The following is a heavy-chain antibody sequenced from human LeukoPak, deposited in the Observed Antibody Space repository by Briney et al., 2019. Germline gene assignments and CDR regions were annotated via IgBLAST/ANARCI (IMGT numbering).Heavy chain of an antibody. D-gene: IGHD3-22*01. CDR1: GFTLSGYA. CDR2: ISGSGGST. Sequence: PGGSLRLSCAASGFTLSGYAMSWVRQAPGKGLEWVSGISGSGGSTYYADSVKGRFTISRDNSKNTLYLQMNSLRAEDTAVYYCAKERTMTSKTLTYYFDYWGQGTLVTVSS. CDR3: AKERTMTSKTLTYYFDY. V-gene: IGHV3-23*01. J-gene: IGHJ4*02.